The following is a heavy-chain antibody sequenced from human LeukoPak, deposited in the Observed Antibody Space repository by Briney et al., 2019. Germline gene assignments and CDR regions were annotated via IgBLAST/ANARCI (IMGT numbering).Heavy chain of an antibody. CDR3: ARLPVTMIVVVITGGAFDI. CDR2: INHSGST. CDR1: GGSFSGYY. V-gene: IGHV4-34*01. D-gene: IGHD3-22*01. J-gene: IGHJ3*02. Sequence: SETLSLTCAVYGGSFSGYYWSWIRQPPGKGLEWIGEINHSGSTNYNPSLKSRVTISVDTSKNQFSLKLSSVTAADTAVYYCARLPVTMIVVVITGGAFDIRGQGTMVTVSS.